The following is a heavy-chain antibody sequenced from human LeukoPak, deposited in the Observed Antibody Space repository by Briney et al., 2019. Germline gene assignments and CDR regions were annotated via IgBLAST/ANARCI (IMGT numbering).Heavy chain of an antibody. CDR2: IYSGGST. V-gene: IGHV3-53*04. Sequence: GGSLRLSCAASGFTFSTYSMSWVRQAPGKGLEWVSVIYSGGSTYYADSVKGRFTISRHNSKNTLYLQMNSLRAEDTAVYYCARDTPYGMDVWGQGTTVTVSS. CDR1: GFTFSTYS. J-gene: IGHJ6*02. CDR3: ARDTPYGMDV.